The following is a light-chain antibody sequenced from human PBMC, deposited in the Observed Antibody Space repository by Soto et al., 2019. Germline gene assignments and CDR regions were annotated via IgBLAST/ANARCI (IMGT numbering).Light chain of an antibody. CDR1: SSDVGGYNY. V-gene: IGLV2-14*01. Sequence: QSVLTHPASVSGSPGQSITISCTGTSSDVGGYNYVSWYQQHPGKAPKLMIYEVSNRPSGVSNRFSGSKSGNTASLTISGLQAEDEADYYCRSYTSSSTYVFGGGSKVT. CDR2: EVS. J-gene: IGLJ1*01. CDR3: RSYTSSSTYV.